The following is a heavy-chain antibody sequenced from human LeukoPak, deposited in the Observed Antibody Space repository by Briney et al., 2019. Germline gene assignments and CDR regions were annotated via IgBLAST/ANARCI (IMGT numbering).Heavy chain of an antibody. CDR3: ARELGATVVNYGMDV. V-gene: IGHV4-59*01. Sequence: KPSETLSLTCTVSGGSIRSYYWSWIRQPPGEGLEWIGYIYYSGSTNYNPSLKSRVTISVDTPKNQLSLKLTSVTDADTAVYYCARELGATVVNYGMDVWGQGTTVTVSS. CDR1: GGSIRSYY. D-gene: IGHD4-23*01. CDR2: IYYSGST. J-gene: IGHJ6*02.